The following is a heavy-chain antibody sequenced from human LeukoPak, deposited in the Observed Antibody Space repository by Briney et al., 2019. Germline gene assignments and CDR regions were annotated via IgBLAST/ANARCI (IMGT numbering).Heavy chain of an antibody. J-gene: IGHJ4*02. Sequence: GGSLRLSCAASGFTFFSYTMNWVRQAPGKGLEWVSSISSSSSYIYYADSVKGRFTISRDNAKNSLYLQMNSLRAEDTAVYYCARAQWLDSFDYWGQGTLVTVSS. CDR1: GFTFFSYT. CDR2: ISSSSSYI. D-gene: IGHD6-19*01. CDR3: ARAQWLDSFDY. V-gene: IGHV3-21*01.